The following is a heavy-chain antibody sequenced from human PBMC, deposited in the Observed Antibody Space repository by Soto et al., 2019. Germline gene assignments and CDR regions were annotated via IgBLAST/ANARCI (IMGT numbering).Heavy chain of an antibody. CDR3: ARETKVAAAGTGAFDI. D-gene: IGHD6-13*01. CDR2: IIPIFGTA. Sequence: QVQLVQSGAEVKKPGSSVKVSCKASGGTFSSYAISWVRQAPGPGLEWMGGIIPIFGTANYAQKFQGRVTMAADESTSTAYMELSSLRAEDTAVYYCARETKVAAAGTGAFDIWGQGTMVTVSS. V-gene: IGHV1-69*01. J-gene: IGHJ3*02. CDR1: GGTFSSYA.